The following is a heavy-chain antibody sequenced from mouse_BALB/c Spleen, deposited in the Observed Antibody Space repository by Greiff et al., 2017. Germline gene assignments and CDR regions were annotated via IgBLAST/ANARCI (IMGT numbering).Heavy chain of an antibody. V-gene: IGHV1-12*01. D-gene: IGHD1-1*01. Sequence: QVQLQQPGAELVKPGASVKMSCKASGYTFTSYNMHWVKQTPGQGLEWIGAIYPGNGDTSYNQKFKGKATLTADKSSSTAYMQLSSLTSEDSAVYYCASGVRYGSSDYYAMDYWGQGTSVTVSS. J-gene: IGHJ4*01. CDR1: GYTFTSYN. CDR2: IYPGNGDT. CDR3: ASGVRYGSSDYYAMDY.